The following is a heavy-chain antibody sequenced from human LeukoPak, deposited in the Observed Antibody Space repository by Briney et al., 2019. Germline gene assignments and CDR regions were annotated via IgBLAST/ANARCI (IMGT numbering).Heavy chain of an antibody. D-gene: IGHD4-17*01. J-gene: IGHJ4*02. CDR1: GGTFSSYA. Sequence: ASVKVSCKASGGTFSSYAISWVRQAPGQGLEWMGGIIPIFGTANYAQKLQGRVTMTTDTSTSTAYMELRSLRSDDTAVYYCARVLDYGDYGGTFGYWGQGTLVTVSS. CDR3: ARVLDYGDYGGTFGY. CDR2: IIPIFGTA. V-gene: IGHV1-69*05.